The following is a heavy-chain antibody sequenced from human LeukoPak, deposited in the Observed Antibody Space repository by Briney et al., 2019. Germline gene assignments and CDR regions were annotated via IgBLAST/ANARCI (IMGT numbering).Heavy chain of an antibody. CDR2: IYYSGTT. CDR1: GGSISSSSYS. V-gene: IGHV4-39*01. D-gene: IGHD3-3*01. J-gene: IGHJ4*02. CDR3: ARLRFDFWSGYTHPYFDY. Sequence: SETLSLTCTVSGGSISSSSYSWGWIRQPPGKGLEWIGSIYYSGTTYYNPSLNSRVTISVDTSKIQFSLKLSSVAATDTAVYFCARLRFDFWSGYTHPYFDYWGQGTLVTVSS.